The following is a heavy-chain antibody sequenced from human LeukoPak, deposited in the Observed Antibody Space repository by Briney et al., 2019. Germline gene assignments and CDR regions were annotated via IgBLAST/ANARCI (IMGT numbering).Heavy chain of an antibody. CDR3: ARGGRVAAGGLDAFHI. CDR1: GGPISSRSCY. V-gene: IGHV4-39*07. J-gene: IGHJ3*02. Sequence: PSETLSLTCAVSGGPISSRSCYWGWIRQPPGKGLEWIGSIYYTGSTYHNPSLKSRVTMSVDTSMNQFSLNLNSVTAADTAVYYCARGGRVAAGGLDAFHIWGQGTMVTVSS. D-gene: IGHD6-13*01. CDR2: IYYTGST.